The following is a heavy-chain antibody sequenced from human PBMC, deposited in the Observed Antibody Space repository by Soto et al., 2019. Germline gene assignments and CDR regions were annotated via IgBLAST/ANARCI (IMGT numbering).Heavy chain of an antibody. CDR1: RYTLPELS. V-gene: IGHV1-24*01. Sequence: SVKDSFKGARYTLPELSLHWVRQAPGKGLEGMGGVDPEDGETIYAQKFQGRVTMTEDTSTDTADMELSSLRSEDTAVYYCETVGENYGGNPDYYYGMDVWGQGTKVTVSS. J-gene: IGHJ6*02. CDR3: ETVGENYGGNPDYYYGMDV. D-gene: IGHD4-17*01. CDR2: VDPEDGET.